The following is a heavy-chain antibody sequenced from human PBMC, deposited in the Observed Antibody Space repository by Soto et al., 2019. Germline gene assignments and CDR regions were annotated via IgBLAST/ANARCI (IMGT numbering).Heavy chain of an antibody. CDR3: ARAPPPGDSHYWYFDL. CDR1: GFTFSSYG. J-gene: IGHJ2*01. Sequence: QVQLVESGGGVVQPGRSLRLSCAASGFTFSSYGMHWVRQAPGKGLEWVAVIWYDGSNKYYADSVKGRFTISRDNSKNTLYLQMNSLRAEDTAVYYCARAPPPGDSHYWYFDLWGRGTLVTVSS. CDR2: IWYDGSNK. V-gene: IGHV3-33*01. D-gene: IGHD4-17*01.